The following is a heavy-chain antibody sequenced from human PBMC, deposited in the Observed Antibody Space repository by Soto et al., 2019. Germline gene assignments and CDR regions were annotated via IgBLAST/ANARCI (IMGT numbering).Heavy chain of an antibody. V-gene: IGHV3-30*18. CDR1: GFTFSSYG. J-gene: IGHJ4*02. CDR3: AKGSTQFYDTDCGGIDY. D-gene: IGHD3-22*01. Sequence: PGGSLRLSCAASGFTFSSYGMHWVRQAPGKGLERVAVISYDGSNKYYADSVKGRFTIPRDNSKNTLYLQMNNLRAEDTAVYYCAKGSTQFYDTDCGGIDYWGQGTLVTVSS. CDR2: ISYDGSNK.